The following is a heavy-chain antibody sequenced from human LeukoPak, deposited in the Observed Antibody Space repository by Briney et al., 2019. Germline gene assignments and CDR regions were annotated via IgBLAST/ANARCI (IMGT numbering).Heavy chain of an antibody. D-gene: IGHD5-12*01. CDR1: GGPFNDYY. J-gene: IGHJ3*02. CDR2: NNHSGST. V-gene: IGHV4-34*01. Sequence: LETLSLTCAVYGGPFNDYYWNWLRPPPGKGLEWIGENNHSGSTNYHPSYKSRVTISLDTSQNHFSLKLTSVTAADTAVYYCARSGRDVGFAFDIWGLGTLVTISS. CDR3: ARSGRDVGFAFDI.